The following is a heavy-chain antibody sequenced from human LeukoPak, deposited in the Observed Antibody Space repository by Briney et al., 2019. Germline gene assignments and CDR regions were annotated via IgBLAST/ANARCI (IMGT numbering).Heavy chain of an antibody. CDR2: ISGSGGST. V-gene: IGHV3-23*01. J-gene: IGHJ4*02. Sequence: GGSLRLSCAASGFTVSSNYMSWVRQAPGKGLEWVSAISGSGGSTYYADSVKGRFTISRDNSKNTLYLQMNSLRAEDTAVYYCAKAILNTYYDILTGYPIDYWGQGTLVTVSS. CDR1: GFTVSSNY. CDR3: AKAILNTYYDILTGYPIDY. D-gene: IGHD3-9*01.